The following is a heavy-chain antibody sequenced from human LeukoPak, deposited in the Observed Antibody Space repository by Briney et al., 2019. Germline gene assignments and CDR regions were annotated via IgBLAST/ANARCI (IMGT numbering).Heavy chain of an antibody. CDR3: SSILDTATKGTYAFDI. J-gene: IGHJ3*02. CDR2: IYSGGST. D-gene: IGHD5-18*01. Sequence: GGSLRLSCEASGLTVSSNYMSWVRQAPGKGLEGVSVIYSGGSTYYADSVKGRFTISRDNSKNTLYLQMNSLRAEDTAVYYCSSILDTATKGTYAFDIWGQGTMVTVSS. CDR1: GLTVSSNY. V-gene: IGHV3-53*01.